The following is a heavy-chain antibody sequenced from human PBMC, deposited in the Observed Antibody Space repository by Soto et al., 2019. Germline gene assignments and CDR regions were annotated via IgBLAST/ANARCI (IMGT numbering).Heavy chain of an antibody. D-gene: IGHD3-22*01. CDR3: ARVSISMIVVVRAHAFDI. J-gene: IGHJ3*02. V-gene: IGHV3-7*01. CDR2: IKQDGSEK. CDR1: GFTFSSYW. Sequence: LSLTCAASGFTFSSYWMSWVRQAPGKGLAWVSNIKQDGSEKYYVDSVKGRFTISRDNAKNSLYLQMNSLRAEDTAVYYCARVSISMIVVVRAHAFDIWDQGTMVTVSS.